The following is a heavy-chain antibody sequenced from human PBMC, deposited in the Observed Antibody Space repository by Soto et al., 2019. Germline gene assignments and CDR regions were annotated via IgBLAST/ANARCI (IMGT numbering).Heavy chain of an antibody. CDR2: FDPEDGET. V-gene: IGHV1-24*01. Sequence: GASVKVSCKVSGYTLTELSMHWVRQAPGKGLGWMGGFDPEDGETIYAQKFQGRVTMTEDTSTDTAYMELSSLRSEDTAVYYCATDGKPGIAEAATAGGYWGQGTLVTVSS. D-gene: IGHD6-13*01. CDR1: GYTLTELS. J-gene: IGHJ4*02. CDR3: ATDGKPGIAEAATAGGY.